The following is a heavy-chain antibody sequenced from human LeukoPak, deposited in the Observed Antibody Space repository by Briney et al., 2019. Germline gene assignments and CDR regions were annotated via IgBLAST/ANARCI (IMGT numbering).Heavy chain of an antibody. J-gene: IGHJ5*02. Sequence: ASVKVSCKASGYTFTSYDINWVRQPTGQGLEWMGWMNPNSDNTGYAQKFQGRVTMTRDTSISTAYLGLSSLRSEDTAVYYCAKAGIMGTMNADWFDPWGQGTLVTVSS. D-gene: IGHD5-12*01. V-gene: IGHV1-8*01. CDR1: GYTFTSYD. CDR2: MNPNSDNT. CDR3: AKAGIMGTMNADWFDP.